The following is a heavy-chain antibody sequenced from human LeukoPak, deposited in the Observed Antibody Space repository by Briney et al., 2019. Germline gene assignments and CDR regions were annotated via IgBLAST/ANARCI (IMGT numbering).Heavy chain of an antibody. V-gene: IGHV4-30-2*01. D-gene: IGHD6-6*01. CDR2: IYHSGST. CDR3: ARTSIAARRANAFDI. Sequence: SETLSLTSAVSGGSISSGGYSWSWIRQPPGKGLEGIGYIYHSGSTYYNPSLKSRVTISVDRSKNQFSLKLSSVTAADTAVYYCARTSIAARRANAFDIWGQGTMVTVSS. CDR1: GGSISSGGYS. J-gene: IGHJ3*02.